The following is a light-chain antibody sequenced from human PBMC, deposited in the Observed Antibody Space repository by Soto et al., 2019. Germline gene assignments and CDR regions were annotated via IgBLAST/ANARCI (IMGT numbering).Light chain of an antibody. V-gene: IGLV2-8*01. CDR2: EVS. CDR1: KSDVGGYNY. J-gene: IGLJ1*01. Sequence: SASRDRDQISYAVCSLTKSDVGGYNYVSWYQQHPGKAPKLMIYEVSKRPSGVPDRFSGSKSGNTASLTVSGLQAEDEADYYCSSYRVILYSVFGPGTKVTDL. CDR3: SSYRVILYSV.